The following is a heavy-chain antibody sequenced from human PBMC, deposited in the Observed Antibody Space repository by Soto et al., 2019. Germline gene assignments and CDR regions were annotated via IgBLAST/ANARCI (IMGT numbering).Heavy chain of an antibody. V-gene: IGHV3-9*01. CDR2: ISWNSGSI. CDR3: AKDILSLSGSYAFDY. J-gene: IGHJ4*02. CDR1: GFTFDDYA. D-gene: IGHD1-26*01. Sequence: GGSLRLSCAASGFTFDDYAMHWVRQAPGKGLEWVSGISWNSGSIGYADSVKGRFTISRDNAKNPLYLQMNSLRAEDTALYYCAKDILSLSGSYAFDYWGQGTLVTVSS.